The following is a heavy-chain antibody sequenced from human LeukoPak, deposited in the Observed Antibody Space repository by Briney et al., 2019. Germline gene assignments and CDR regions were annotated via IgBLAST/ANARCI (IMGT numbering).Heavy chain of an antibody. CDR2: ISSAGTT. CDR1: GFTVCLSY. D-gene: IGHD6-13*01. J-gene: IGHJ4*02. V-gene: IGHV3-66*01. CDR3: ARDLEAASTYYLKC. Sequence: PGGSLRLSCAASGFTVCLSYMIWVRQAPGKGLEWVSIISSAGTTYYADSVKGRFTISRDDSKNTVYLQVNSLRDEDTAVYYCARDLEAASTYYLKCWRQGTMVTVSS.